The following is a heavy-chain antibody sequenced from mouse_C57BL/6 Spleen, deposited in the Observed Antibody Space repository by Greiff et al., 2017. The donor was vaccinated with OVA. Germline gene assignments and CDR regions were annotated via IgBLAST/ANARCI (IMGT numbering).Heavy chain of an antibody. CDR2: IYPGSGST. Sequence: VQLQQPGAELVKPGASVKMSCKASGYTFTSYWITWVKQRPGQGLEWIGDIYPGSGSTNYNEKFKSKATLTVDTSSSTAYMQLSSLTSEDSAVYYCARGGDYYGSRGGFDYWGQGTTLTVSS. CDR1: GYTFTSYW. D-gene: IGHD1-1*01. J-gene: IGHJ2*01. V-gene: IGHV1-55*01. CDR3: ARGGDYYGSRGGFDY.